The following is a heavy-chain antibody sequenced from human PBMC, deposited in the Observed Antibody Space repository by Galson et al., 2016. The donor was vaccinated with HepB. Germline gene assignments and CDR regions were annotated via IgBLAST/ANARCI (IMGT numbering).Heavy chain of an antibody. D-gene: IGHD6-6*01. CDR1: SGFINNYY. CDR2: IYSTGST. V-gene: IGHV4-59*12. Sequence: ETLSLTCTVSSGFINNYYWSWIRQPPGKGLEWIGYIYSTGSTNYNPSLRSRVTISIDPPNNQFSLKVTSMTAADTAVYYCARESSVPLVYGMDVWGQGTTVTVSS. J-gene: IGHJ6*02. CDR3: ARESSVPLVYGMDV.